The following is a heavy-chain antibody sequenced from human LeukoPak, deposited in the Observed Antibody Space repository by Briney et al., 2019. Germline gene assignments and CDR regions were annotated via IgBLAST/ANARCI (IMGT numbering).Heavy chain of an antibody. CDR1: GYTFTSYG. J-gene: IGHJ4*02. V-gene: IGHV1-18*01. D-gene: IGHD1-26*01. CDR2: ISPYNGNT. Sequence: ASVKVSCKASGYTFTSYGIGWVRQAPGQGLKWMAWISPYNGNTNYAQKLQGRVTVTTDTSTTTAYMELRSLRSDDTAVYYCTRDRNSSGSQNYWGQGTLVTVSS. CDR3: TRDRNSSGSQNY.